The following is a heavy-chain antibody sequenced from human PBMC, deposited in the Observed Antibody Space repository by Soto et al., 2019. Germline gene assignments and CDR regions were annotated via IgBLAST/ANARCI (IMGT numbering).Heavy chain of an antibody. D-gene: IGHD3-22*01. V-gene: IGHV1-24*01. CDR3: ATGRDSRSGYRFNWFDP. CDR1: GYSVTKLS. Sequence: QVHLVQSGAEVKKPGASVKVSCKVSGYSVTKLSMHWVRQAPGKGLEWMGGFDPEDGQIIYAQEFQGRVTMTEDTSTSTAYMELSSLTSEDTAVYYCATGRDSRSGYRFNWFDPWGQGSLVTVSS. J-gene: IGHJ5*02. CDR2: FDPEDGQI.